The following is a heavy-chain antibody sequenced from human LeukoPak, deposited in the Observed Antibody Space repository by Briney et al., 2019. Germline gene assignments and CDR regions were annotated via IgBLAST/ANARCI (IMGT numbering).Heavy chain of an antibody. CDR1: GFTFDDYA. Sequence: GGSLRLSCAASGFTFDDYAMHWVRQAPGKGLEWVSGISWNSGSIGYADSVKGRFTISRDNAKNSLYLQMNSLRAEDTALYYCANGRGAAMVTGVLDYWGQGTLVTVSS. D-gene: IGHD5-18*01. CDR2: ISWNSGSI. V-gene: IGHV3-9*01. J-gene: IGHJ4*02. CDR3: ANGRGAAMVTGVLDY.